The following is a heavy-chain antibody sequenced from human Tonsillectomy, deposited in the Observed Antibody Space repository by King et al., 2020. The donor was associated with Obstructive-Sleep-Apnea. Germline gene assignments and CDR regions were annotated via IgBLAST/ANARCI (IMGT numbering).Heavy chain of an antibody. Sequence: VQLQESGPGLVKPSETLSLTCTVSVGSISNYYWSWIRQPPGKGLEWIGYMYYSVNTNFNTSLKSRVPISADTSKIQFSLRRSSVTAADTAVYYCARHRGVEDYGDYGDYFDYWGQGTLVTVSS. D-gene: IGHD4-17*01. V-gene: IGHV4-59*08. CDR3: ARHRGVEDYGDYGDYFDY. CDR2: MYYSVNT. CDR1: VGSISNYY. J-gene: IGHJ4*02.